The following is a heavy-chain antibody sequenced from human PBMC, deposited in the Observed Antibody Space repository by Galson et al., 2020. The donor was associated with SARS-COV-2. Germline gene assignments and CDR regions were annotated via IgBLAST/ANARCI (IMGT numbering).Heavy chain of an antibody. D-gene: IGHD2-15*01. Sequence: SCAASGFTFSSYAVHCVRQAPGKGLEWVAVISYDGSNKYYADSVKGRFTISRDNSKNTLYLQMNSLRAEDTAVYYCAREGYCSGGSCYSGYFDYWGQGTLVTVSS. CDR3: AREGYCSGGSCYSGYFDY. J-gene: IGHJ4*02. CDR2: ISYDGSNK. V-gene: IGHV3-30-3*01. CDR1: GFTFSSYA.